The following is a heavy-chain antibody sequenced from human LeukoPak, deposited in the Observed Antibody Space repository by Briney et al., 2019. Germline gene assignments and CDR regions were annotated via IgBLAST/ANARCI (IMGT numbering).Heavy chain of an antibody. V-gene: IGHV3-33*01. D-gene: IGHD6-19*01. CDR2: IWYDGSKQ. Sequence: GGSLRLSCAASGFTFSSYGMHWVRQAPGQGLEWVALIWYDGSKQYYADSVKGRFTISRDNSKNTLHLQMNSLRAEDTAVFYCARLIGWSRFDPWGQRALVTVSS. CDR1: GFTFSSYG. J-gene: IGHJ5*02. CDR3: ARLIGWSRFDP.